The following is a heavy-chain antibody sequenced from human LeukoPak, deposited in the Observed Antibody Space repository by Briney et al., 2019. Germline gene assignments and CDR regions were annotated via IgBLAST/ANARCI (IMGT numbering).Heavy chain of an antibody. V-gene: IGHV1-2*02. D-gene: IGHD5-18*01. Sequence: GASVKVSCKASGYTFTGYYMHWVRQAPGQGLEWMGWINPNSGGTNYAQKFQGRVTMTRDTSISTAYMELSRLRSDDTAVYYCARAGYSYGETYYYYYYGMDVWGQGTTVTVSS. CDR1: GYTFTGYY. CDR2: INPNSGGT. CDR3: ARAGYSYGETYYYYYYGMDV. J-gene: IGHJ6*02.